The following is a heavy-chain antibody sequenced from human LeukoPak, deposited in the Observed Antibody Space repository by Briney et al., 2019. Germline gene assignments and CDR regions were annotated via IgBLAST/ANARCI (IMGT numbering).Heavy chain of an antibody. CDR1: GGSISSSSYY. V-gene: IGHV4-39*01. D-gene: IGHD5-18*01. CDR2: IYYSGST. J-gene: IGHJ4*02. CDR3: ARLDTAMVGY. Sequence: PSETLSLTCSVSGGSISSSSYYWGWIRQPPGKGLEWIGCIYYSGSTYYNPSLKSRVTISVDTSKNQFSLKLSSVTAADTAVYYCARLDTAMVGYWGQGTLVTVSS.